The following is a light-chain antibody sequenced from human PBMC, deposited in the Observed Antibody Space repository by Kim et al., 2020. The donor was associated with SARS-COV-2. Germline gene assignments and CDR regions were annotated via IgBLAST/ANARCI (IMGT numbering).Light chain of an antibody. CDR3: QQYASSPLT. CDR1: QTITNSF. Sequence: SPGERATLSCRSSQTITNSFLAWYQQNPGQAPRLLIYGTSNRATGIPDRFSGSGSGTDFILTISRLEPEDFAVYYCQQYASSPLTFGGGTKVDIK. J-gene: IGKJ4*01. V-gene: IGKV3-20*01. CDR2: GTS.